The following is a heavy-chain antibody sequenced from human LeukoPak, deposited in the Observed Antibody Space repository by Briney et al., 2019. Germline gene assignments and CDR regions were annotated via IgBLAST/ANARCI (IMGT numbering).Heavy chain of an antibody. CDR2: ISWNSGSI. J-gene: IGHJ6*04. Sequence: GGTLRLSCAASGFTFDDYAMHWVRQAPGKGLEWVSGISWNSGSIGYAASVKGRFTISRDNAKNSLYLQMNSLRAEDTAVYYCAELGITMIGGVWGKGTTVTISS. D-gene: IGHD3-10*02. CDR3: AELGITMIGGV. CDR1: GFTFDDYA. V-gene: IGHV3-9*01.